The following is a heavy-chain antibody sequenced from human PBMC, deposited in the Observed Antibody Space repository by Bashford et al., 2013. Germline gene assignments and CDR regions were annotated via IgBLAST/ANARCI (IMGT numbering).Heavy chain of an antibody. CDR1: GASINNANFY. Sequence: SETLSLTCTVSGASINNANFYWTWIRQPAGKGLGWIGHIYPSGTTNYNPSLKTRVTMSVDKSRTQFSLQLRSVTAADTARYYCVRVWARYFDLWGRGTRSPSP. V-gene: IGHV4-61*09. D-gene: IGHD7-27*01. CDR3: VRVWARYFDL. CDR2: IYPSGTT. J-gene: IGHJ2*01.